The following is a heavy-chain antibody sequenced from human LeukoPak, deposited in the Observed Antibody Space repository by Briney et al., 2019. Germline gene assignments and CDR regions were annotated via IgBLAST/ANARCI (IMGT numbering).Heavy chain of an antibody. V-gene: IGHV3-53*01. CDR1: GFTVSNNY. J-gene: IGHJ4*02. CDR2: IYSGGST. Sequence: GGSLRLSCKASGFTVSNNYMNWVRQAPGKGLEWVALIYSGGSTNYADSVKGRFTISRDNSKNTLYLQMTNVRVEDTAVYYVARDPAGIAASVSGGWGQGTLVTVSS. CDR3: ARDPAGIAASVSGG. D-gene: IGHD6-13*01.